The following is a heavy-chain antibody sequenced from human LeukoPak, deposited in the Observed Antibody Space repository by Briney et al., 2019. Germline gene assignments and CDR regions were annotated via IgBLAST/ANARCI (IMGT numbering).Heavy chain of an antibody. CDR1: GGSFSGYY. D-gene: IGHD3-16*01. CDR2: INHSGST. J-gene: IGHJ4*02. Sequence: SETLSLTCAVYGGSFSGYYWSWLRQPPGKGLEWIGEINHSGSTNYNPSLKSRVTISVDTSKNQFSLKLSSVTAADTAVYYCARVGASSTLDYWGQGTLVTVSS. V-gene: IGHV4-34*01. CDR3: ARVGASSTLDY.